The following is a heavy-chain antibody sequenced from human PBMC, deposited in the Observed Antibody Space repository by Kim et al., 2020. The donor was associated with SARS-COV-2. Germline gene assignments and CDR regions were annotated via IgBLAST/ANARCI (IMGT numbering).Heavy chain of an antibody. Sequence: ASVKVSCKASGYTFTSYDINWVRQATGQGLEWMGWMNPNSGNTGYAQKFQGRVTMTRNTSISTAYMELSSLRSEDTAVYYCARRSHNMVQGVIWLSWFDPWGQGTLVTVSS. CDR3: ARRSHNMVQGVIWLSWFDP. V-gene: IGHV1-8*01. D-gene: IGHD3-10*01. CDR2: MNPNSGNT. CDR1: GYTFTSYD. J-gene: IGHJ5*02.